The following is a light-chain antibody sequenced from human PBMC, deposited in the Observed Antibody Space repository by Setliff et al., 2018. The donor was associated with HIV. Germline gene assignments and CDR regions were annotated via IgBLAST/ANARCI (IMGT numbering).Light chain of an antibody. CDR1: SGSVSTSYY. CDR3: VLYMGSGIWV. CDR2: RTN. V-gene: IGLV8-61*01. Sequence: QTVVTQEPSFSVSPGGTVTVTCGLSSGSVSTSYYPSWYQQTPGQAPRTLIYRTNTRSSGVPDRFSGSILENKAALTITGAQADDESDYYCVLYMGSGIWVFGGGTKVTVL. J-gene: IGLJ3*02.